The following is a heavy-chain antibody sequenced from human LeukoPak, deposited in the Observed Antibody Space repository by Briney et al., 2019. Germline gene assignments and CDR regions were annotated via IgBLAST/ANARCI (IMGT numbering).Heavy chain of an antibody. Sequence: GASVKVSCKVSGYTFTDYYMHWVQQAPGKGLEWMGLVDPEDGETIYAEKLQGRVTITADTSTDTAYMELSSLRSEDTAVYYCATGSLWFGELPYYFDYWGQGTLVTVSS. V-gene: IGHV1-69-2*01. CDR1: GYTFTDYY. J-gene: IGHJ4*02. CDR2: VDPEDGET. CDR3: ATGSLWFGELPYYFDY. D-gene: IGHD3-10*01.